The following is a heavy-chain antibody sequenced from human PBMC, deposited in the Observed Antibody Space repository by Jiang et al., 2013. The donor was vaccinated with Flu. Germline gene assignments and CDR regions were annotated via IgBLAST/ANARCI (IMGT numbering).Heavy chain of an antibody. D-gene: IGHD2-15*01. Sequence: SLKISCKGSGYSFTSYWIGLGAPDARERPGVDGIIYPGDSDTRYSPSFQGQVTISADKSISTAYLQWSSLKASDTAMYYCASGGVAAAYDAFDIWGQGTMVTVSS. J-gene: IGHJ3*02. V-gene: IGHV5-51*01. CDR3: ASGGVAAAYDAFDI. CDR2: IYPGDSDT. CDR1: GYSFTSYW.